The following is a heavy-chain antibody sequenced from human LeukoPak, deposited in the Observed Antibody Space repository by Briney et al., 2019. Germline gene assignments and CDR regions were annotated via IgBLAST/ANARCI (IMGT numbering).Heavy chain of an antibody. CDR2: IYPGDSDT. CDR1: GYSFTSYW. V-gene: IGHV5-51*01. Sequence: GESLKVSCKGSGYSFTSYWIGWVRQMPGKGLEWMGIIYPGDSDTRYSPSFQGQVTISADKSISTAYLQWSSLKASDTAMYYCARRTFDGYYGMDVWGQGTTVTVSS. D-gene: IGHD3-9*01. CDR3: ARRTFDGYYGMDV. J-gene: IGHJ6*02.